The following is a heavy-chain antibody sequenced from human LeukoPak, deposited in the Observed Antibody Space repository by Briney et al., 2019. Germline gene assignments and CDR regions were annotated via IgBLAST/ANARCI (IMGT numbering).Heavy chain of an antibody. CDR1: GFTFTPFG. CDR3: AKDGRTGYPFDY. CDR2: IRDDEINK. V-gene: IGHV3-30*02. Sequence: PGRSLRLSCAASGFTFTPFGIHWVRQTPGKGLEWVAFIRDDEINKYYADSVKGRFTISRDKSKNTYLQMNSLRIEDTAVYFCAKDGRTGYPFDYWGRGTLVTVSS. J-gene: IGHJ4*02. D-gene: IGHD5-12*01.